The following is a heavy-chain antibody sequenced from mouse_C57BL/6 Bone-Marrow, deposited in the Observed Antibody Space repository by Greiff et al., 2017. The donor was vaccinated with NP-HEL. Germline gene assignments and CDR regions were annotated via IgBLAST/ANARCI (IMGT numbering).Heavy chain of an antibody. CDR1: GYAFSSSW. Sequence: VQRVESGPELVKPGASVKISCKASGYAFSSSWMNWVKQRPGKGLEWIGRIYPGDGDTNYNGKFKGKATLTADKSSSTAYMQLSSLTSEDSAVYFCARLGSNRYFDVWGTGTTVTVSS. D-gene: IGHD2-5*01. CDR3: ARLGSNRYFDV. J-gene: IGHJ1*03. V-gene: IGHV1-82*01. CDR2: IYPGDGDT.